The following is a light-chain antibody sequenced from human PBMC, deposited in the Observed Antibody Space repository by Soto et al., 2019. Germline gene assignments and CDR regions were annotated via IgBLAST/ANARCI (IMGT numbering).Light chain of an antibody. CDR1: QSVSRTY. Sequence: EIVLTQSPGTLSLSPGERATLSCRASQSVSRTYLAWYQQKPGQAPRLLIYHISNSATGIPDRFSGSGSGTDFTLTISRLEPEDFAVYYCQQYGSSPRTFGQGTKVEIK. V-gene: IGKV3-20*01. CDR3: QQYGSSPRT. CDR2: HIS. J-gene: IGKJ1*01.